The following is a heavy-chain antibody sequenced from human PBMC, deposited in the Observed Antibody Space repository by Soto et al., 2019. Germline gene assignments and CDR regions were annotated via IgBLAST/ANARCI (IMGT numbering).Heavy chain of an antibody. Sequence: ASVKVSCKASGGTFSSYDINWLRQATGQGLEWMGWMNPNSGNTGYAQKFQGRVTMTRNTSISTAYMELSSLRSEDTAVYYCARGPAIAVAGADDYWGQGTLVTVSS. D-gene: IGHD6-19*01. CDR3: ARGPAIAVAGADDY. V-gene: IGHV1-8*02. J-gene: IGHJ4*02. CDR1: GGTFSSYD. CDR2: MNPNSGNT.